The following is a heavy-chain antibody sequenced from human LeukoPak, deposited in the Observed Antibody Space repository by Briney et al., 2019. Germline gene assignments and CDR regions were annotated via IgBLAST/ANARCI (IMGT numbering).Heavy chain of an antibody. J-gene: IGHJ5*02. CDR1: GFTFSNAW. D-gene: IGHD3-3*01. CDR2: INTKSDGETT. V-gene: IGHV3-15*01. CDR3: AAGHYTNL. Sequence: GGSLRLSCAASGFTFSNAWMRWVRQAPGKGLEWVGRINTKSDGETTDYAAPVKGRFTISRDDSKDTLFLQMNSLKPEDTAIYYCAAGHYTNLWGQGTLVTASS.